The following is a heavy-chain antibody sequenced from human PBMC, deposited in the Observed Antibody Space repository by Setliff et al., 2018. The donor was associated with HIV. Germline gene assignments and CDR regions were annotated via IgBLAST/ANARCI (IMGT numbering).Heavy chain of an antibody. J-gene: IGHJ3*02. D-gene: IGHD2-21*01. CDR2: IYTSGSI. CDR3: ARVFPPTRGAPFGIPPGAFDI. V-gene: IGHV4-4*07. Sequence: PSETLSLTCSGSGGSMSSYYWSWIRQTASKGLEWIGRIYTSGSIIYNPSLRSRVTMSVDTSKNQFSLKLSSVTAADTAVYYCARVFPPTRGAPFGIPPGAFDIWGQGTMVTVSS. CDR1: GGSMSSYY.